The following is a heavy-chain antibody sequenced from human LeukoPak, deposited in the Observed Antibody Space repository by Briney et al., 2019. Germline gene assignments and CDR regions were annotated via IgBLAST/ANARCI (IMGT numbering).Heavy chain of an antibody. V-gene: IGHV1-18*01. CDR3: ARGHAAALKAPAGSLNDY. J-gene: IGHJ4*02. CDR1: GYTFTSYG. D-gene: IGHD2-15*01. CDR2: ISAYNGNT. Sequence: GASVKVSCKASGYTFTSYGISWVRQAPGQGLEWMGWISAYNGNTNYAQKLQGRVTMTTDTSTSTAYMELRSLRSDDTAVYYCARGHAAALKAPAGSLNDYWGQGTLVTVSS.